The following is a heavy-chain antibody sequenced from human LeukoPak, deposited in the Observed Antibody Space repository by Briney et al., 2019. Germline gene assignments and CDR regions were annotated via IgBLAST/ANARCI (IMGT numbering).Heavy chain of an antibody. CDR1: GFTFSSHG. CDR2: VSIGGDTT. Sequence: PGGSLRLSCAASGFTFSSHGMCWVRQAPGRGLELVSSVSIGGDTTYSDSVKGQFTISRDNSKNTLYLQLDSLRAEDTAIYYCAKEIRPNDCWGQGTLVTVSS. J-gene: IGHJ4*02. V-gene: IGHV3-23*01. D-gene: IGHD4-17*01. CDR3: AKEIRPNDC.